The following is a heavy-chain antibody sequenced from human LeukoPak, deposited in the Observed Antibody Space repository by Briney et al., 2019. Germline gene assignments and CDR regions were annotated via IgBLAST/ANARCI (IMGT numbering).Heavy chain of an antibody. Sequence: SETLSLTCSVFGGSISSSSYYWGWIRQSPGKGLEWIASIYHDGNTFYNPSLKSRVAISVDTAKSQVSLRLRSVTAADTAVYYCAETTPQDWFDPWGQGTLVTVSS. V-gene: IGHV4-39*07. CDR1: GGSISSSSYY. CDR3: AETTPQDWFDP. CDR2: IYHDGNT. D-gene: IGHD1-7*01. J-gene: IGHJ5*02.